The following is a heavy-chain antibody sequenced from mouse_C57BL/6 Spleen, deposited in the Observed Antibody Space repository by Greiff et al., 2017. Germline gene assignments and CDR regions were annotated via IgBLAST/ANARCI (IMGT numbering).Heavy chain of an antibody. D-gene: IGHD2-3*01. CDR2: FTMYSDAT. Sequence: LKESGAELVRPGSSVKLSCKDSYFAFMASAMHWVKQRPGHGLEWIGSFTMYSDATEYSENFKGKATLTANTSSSTAYMELSSLTSEDSAVYYCARSNDGYPYAMDYWGQGTSVTVSS. J-gene: IGHJ4*01. V-gene: IGHV1-49*01. CDR3: ARSNDGYPYAMDY. CDR1: YFAFMASA.